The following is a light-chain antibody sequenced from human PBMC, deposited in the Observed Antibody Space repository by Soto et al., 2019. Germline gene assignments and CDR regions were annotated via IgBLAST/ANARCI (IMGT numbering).Light chain of an antibody. J-gene: IGLJ1*01. Sequence: QSALTQPASVSGSPGQSITISCTGTSSDVVSYNLVSWYQQHPGKAPKLMIYEVSKQPSGVSNRFSGSKSGNTAYLTISGLQAEDEADYYCCSYAGISTLYVFGTGTKVTVL. CDR3: CSYAGISTLYV. CDR2: EVS. CDR1: SSDVVSYNL. V-gene: IGLV2-23*02.